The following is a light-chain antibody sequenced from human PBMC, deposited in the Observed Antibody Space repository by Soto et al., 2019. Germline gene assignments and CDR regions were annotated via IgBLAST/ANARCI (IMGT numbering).Light chain of an antibody. J-gene: IGLJ2*01. CDR3: GSYTSSDTMI. V-gene: IGLV2-14*03. Sequence: QSALTQPASVSGSPGQSITISCTGTSSDIGRYNYVSWYQHSPGKAPKLIIYDVSDRPSGVSNRFSGSKSGTTASLTISVLQAEDEADYYCGSYTSSDTMIFGGGTQLTVL. CDR2: DVS. CDR1: SSDIGRYNY.